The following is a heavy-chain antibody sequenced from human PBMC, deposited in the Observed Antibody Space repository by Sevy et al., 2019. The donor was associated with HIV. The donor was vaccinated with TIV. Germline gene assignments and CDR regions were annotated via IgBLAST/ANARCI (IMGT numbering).Heavy chain of an antibody. CDR1: GFTFSSYA. J-gene: IGHJ5*02. D-gene: IGHD1-26*01. CDR2: ISSSSSTI. Sequence: GGSLRLSCAASGFTFSSYAMHWVRQAPAKGLEWVSYISSSSSTIYYADSVKGRFTISRDNAKNSLYLQMNSLRAEDTAVYYCARVFYRNWFDPWGQGTLVTVSS. V-gene: IGHV3-48*01. CDR3: ARVFYRNWFDP.